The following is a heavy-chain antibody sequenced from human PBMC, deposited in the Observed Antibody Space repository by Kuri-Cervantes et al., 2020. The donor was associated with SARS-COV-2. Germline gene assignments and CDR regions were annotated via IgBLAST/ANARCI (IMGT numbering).Heavy chain of an antibody. D-gene: IGHD3-10*02. CDR2: IIPILGIA. CDR3: ARGLELRSGYFDY. CDR1: GGTFSSYA. J-gene: IGHJ4*02. Sequence: SVKVSCKASGGTFSSYAISWVRQAPGQGLECMGRIIPILGIANYAQKFQGRVTITADKSTSTAYMALSSLRSEDTAVYYCARGLELRSGYFDYWGQGTLVTVSS. V-gene: IGHV1-69*04.